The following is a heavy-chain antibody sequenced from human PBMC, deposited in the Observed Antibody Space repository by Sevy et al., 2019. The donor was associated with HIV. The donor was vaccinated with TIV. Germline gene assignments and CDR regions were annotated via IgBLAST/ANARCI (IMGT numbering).Heavy chain of an antibody. D-gene: IGHD1-26*01. J-gene: IGHJ4*02. V-gene: IGHV4-59*08. CDR2: IYYNGHI. CDR1: GGSITSLY. CDR3: AGENAWGRGYS. Sequence: SETLSLTCTVSGGSITSLYWNWIRQPPGKGLEWIANIYYNGHINYNPSLKSRITLSLDTSKNQFSLRLSSVTAADTAMYYCAGENAWGRGYSWGQGTLVTHSS.